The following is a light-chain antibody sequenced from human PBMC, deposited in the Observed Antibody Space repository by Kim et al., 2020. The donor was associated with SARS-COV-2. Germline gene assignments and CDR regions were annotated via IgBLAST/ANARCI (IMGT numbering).Light chain of an antibody. CDR2: GAS. V-gene: IGKV3-20*01. CDR1: ESVDSSK. J-gene: IGKJ5*01. CDR3: QQFGGSPPIT. Sequence: PGETATFSCRASESVDSSKLAWYQQKPGQAPRLLIFGASSRATGIPDRFSGSGSGTDFTLTVSRLEPEDFAVYYCQQFGGSPPITFGQGTRLEIK.